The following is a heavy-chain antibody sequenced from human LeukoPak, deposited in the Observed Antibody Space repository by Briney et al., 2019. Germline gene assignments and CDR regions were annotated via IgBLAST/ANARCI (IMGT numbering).Heavy chain of an antibody. CDR3: ARDPVDNGDFPFDY. CDR1: GYSISSGYY. V-gene: IGHV4-38-2*02. CDR2: IDHSGSP. J-gene: IGHJ4*02. D-gene: IGHD4-17*01. Sequence: SETLSLTCTVSGYSISSGYYWGWIRQPPGKGLEWIGTIDHSGSPYYNPSLKSRVTISVDTSKNQFSLKLTSVIAADTAVYYCARDPVDNGDFPFDYWGQGTLVTVSS.